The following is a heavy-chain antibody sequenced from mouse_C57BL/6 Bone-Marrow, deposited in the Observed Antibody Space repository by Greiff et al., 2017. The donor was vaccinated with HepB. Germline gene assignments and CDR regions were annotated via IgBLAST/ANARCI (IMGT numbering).Heavy chain of an antibody. Sequence: VQLQQSGPGLVKPSQSLSLTCSVTGYSITSGYYWNWIRQFPGNKLEWMGYISYDGSNNYNPSLKNRISITRDTSKNQFFLKLNSVTTEDTATYYCARGNYRVLYWYFDVWGTGTTVTVSS. CDR3: ARGNYRVLYWYFDV. D-gene: IGHD2-12*01. CDR1: GYSITSGYY. V-gene: IGHV3-6*01. J-gene: IGHJ1*03. CDR2: ISYDGSN.